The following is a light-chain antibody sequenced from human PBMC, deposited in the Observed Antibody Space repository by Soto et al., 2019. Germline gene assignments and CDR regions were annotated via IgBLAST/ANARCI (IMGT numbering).Light chain of an antibody. J-gene: IGLJ1*01. CDR3: AAWDDGLNGFWV. CDR2: SNN. V-gene: IGLV1-44*01. CDR1: SSNIGSNT. Sequence: QSALTQPPSASGTPGRRVAISCSGSSSNIGSNTVNWYQQLPGTAPKVLIYSNNQRPSGVPDRFSGSKSGTSASLAISGLQSEDEADYYCAAWDDGLNGFWVFGTGTKVTVL.